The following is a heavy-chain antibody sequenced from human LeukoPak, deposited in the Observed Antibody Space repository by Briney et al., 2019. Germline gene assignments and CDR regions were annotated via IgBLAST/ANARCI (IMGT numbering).Heavy chain of an antibody. Sequence: TASETLSLTCAVYGGSFSGYYWSWIRQPPGKGLEWIGEINHCGSTNYNPSLKSRVTISVDTSKNQFSLKLSSVTAADTAVYYCARARSQWLIDYWGQGTLVTVSS. D-gene: IGHD6-19*01. J-gene: IGHJ4*02. CDR1: GGSFSGYY. V-gene: IGHV4-34*01. CDR3: ARARSQWLIDY. CDR2: INHCGST.